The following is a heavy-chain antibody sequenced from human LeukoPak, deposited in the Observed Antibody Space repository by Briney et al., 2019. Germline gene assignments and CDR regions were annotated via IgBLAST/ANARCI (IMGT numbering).Heavy chain of an antibody. V-gene: IGHV3-74*01. D-gene: IGHD5-18*01. CDR1: GFTFSSYW. Sequence: QAGGSLRLSCAASGFTFSSYWVHWVRQAPGKGLVWVSRINSDGSSTSYADSVKGRFTISRDNAKNTLYLQMNSLRAEDTAVYYCAREGDTANFDYWGQGTLVTVSS. CDR3: AREGDTANFDY. J-gene: IGHJ4*02. CDR2: INSDGSST.